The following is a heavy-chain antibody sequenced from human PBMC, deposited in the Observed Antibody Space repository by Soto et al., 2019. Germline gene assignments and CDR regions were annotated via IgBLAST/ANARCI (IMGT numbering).Heavy chain of an antibody. D-gene: IGHD2-15*01. J-gene: IGHJ4*02. CDR2: ISYDGSNK. Sequence: SCKASGFTFSSYAMHWVRQAPGKGLEWVAVISYDGSNKYYADSVKGRFTISRDNSKNTLYLQMNSLRAEDTAVYYCARVPSSSGRAHFDYWGQGTLVT. V-gene: IGHV3-30-3*01. CDR3: ARVPSSSGRAHFDY. CDR1: GFTFSSYA.